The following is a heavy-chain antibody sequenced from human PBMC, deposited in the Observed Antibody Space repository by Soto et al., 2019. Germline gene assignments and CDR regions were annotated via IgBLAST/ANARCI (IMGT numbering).Heavy chain of an antibody. V-gene: IGHV3-74*01. Sequence: EVQLVESGGGSVQPGGSLRLSCAVSGFSLSSYWMHWVRQAPGKGLVWVSRIQSDGSSTNYADSVKGRFTISRDNXKNTLYLQRDSLRVEDTAVYYCAREKAVAGTIFDYWGQGTLVTVSS. J-gene: IGHJ4*02. D-gene: IGHD6-19*01. CDR3: AREKAVAGTIFDY. CDR1: GFSLSSYW. CDR2: IQSDGSST.